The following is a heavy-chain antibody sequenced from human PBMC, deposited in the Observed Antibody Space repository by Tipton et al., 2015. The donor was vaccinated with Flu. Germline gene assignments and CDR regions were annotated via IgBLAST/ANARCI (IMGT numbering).Heavy chain of an antibody. CDR1: GYSISSGFY. Sequence: TLSLTCTVSGYSISSGFYWGWIRQPPGKGLEWIGNIYHSGSTFYNPSLKSRVTISVDTSKNQFSLKLSSVTAADTAVYYYARFISIAAVADYWGQGTLVTVSS. J-gene: IGHJ4*02. CDR2: IYHSGST. D-gene: IGHD6-13*01. CDR3: ARFISIAAVADY. V-gene: IGHV4-38-2*02.